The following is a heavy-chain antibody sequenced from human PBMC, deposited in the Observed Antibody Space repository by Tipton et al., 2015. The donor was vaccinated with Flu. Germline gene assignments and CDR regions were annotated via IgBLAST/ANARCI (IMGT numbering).Heavy chain of an antibody. J-gene: IGHJ3*02. V-gene: IGHV4-59*01. CDR3: SSYYIRAFDI. D-gene: IGHD3-10*01. Sequence: LRLSCVASGFAFDDFGMSWVRRAPGKGLEWIGYIYYSGNTNYNPSLKSRVTMSLDASKSHFSLKLSSVTAADTAMYYCSSYYIRAFDIWGQGTMVTVSS. CDR1: GFAFDDFG. CDR2: IYYSGNT.